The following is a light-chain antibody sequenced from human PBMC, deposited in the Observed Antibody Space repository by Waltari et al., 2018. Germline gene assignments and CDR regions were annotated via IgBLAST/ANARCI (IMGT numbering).Light chain of an antibody. J-gene: IGKJ1*01. V-gene: IGKV3-20*01. Sequence: CRASQSVSSTLAWYQQKPGQAPRLLSYGASTRATGIPERFSGGGSGTDFSLTSSRLAPEDFAVYCCQHYVRLPATFGQGTKVEIK. CDR3: QHYVRLPAT. CDR2: GAS. CDR1: QSVSST.